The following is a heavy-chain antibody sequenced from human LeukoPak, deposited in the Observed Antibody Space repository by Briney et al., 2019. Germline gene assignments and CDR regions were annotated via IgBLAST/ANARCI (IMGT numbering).Heavy chain of an antibody. Sequence: GASVKVSCKVSGYTLTELSMHWVRQAPGKGLEWMGGFDPEDGETIYAQKFQGRVTMTEDTSTDTAYMELSSLRSEDTAVYYCATAVRNYYDSSGTLDYWGQGTLVTVSS. CDR2: FDPEDGET. CDR1: GYTLTELS. D-gene: IGHD3-22*01. V-gene: IGHV1-24*01. CDR3: ATAVRNYYDSSGTLDY. J-gene: IGHJ4*02.